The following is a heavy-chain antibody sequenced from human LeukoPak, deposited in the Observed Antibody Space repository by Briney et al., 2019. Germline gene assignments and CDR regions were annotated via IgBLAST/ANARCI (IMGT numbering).Heavy chain of an antibody. Sequence: GGSLRLSCAASGFTFSSSWMHWVRQAPGKGLVWVSRINSDGSNTIYADSVKGRFTSSRDNAKNTLYLQINTLRAEDTAVYYCARVVRYNWNGDYYYDLDVWGQGTTVTVSS. J-gene: IGHJ6*02. D-gene: IGHD1-1*01. V-gene: IGHV3-74*01. CDR3: ARVVRYNWNGDYYYDLDV. CDR1: GFTFSSSW. CDR2: INSDGSNT.